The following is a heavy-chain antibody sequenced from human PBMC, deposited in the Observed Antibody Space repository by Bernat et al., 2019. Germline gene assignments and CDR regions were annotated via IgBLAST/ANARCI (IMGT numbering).Heavy chain of an antibody. CDR2: ISSSSSYI. V-gene: IGHV3-21*01. Sequence: EVQLVESGGGLVQPGGSLRLSCAASGFTFSSYSMNWVRQAPGKGLEWVSSISSSSSYIYYADSVKGRFTISRDNAKNSLYLQMNSLRAEDTAVYYCARGYCSSTSCYEVVWYYYYYMDVWGKGTTVTVSS. J-gene: IGHJ6*03. CDR1: GFTFSSYS. D-gene: IGHD2-2*01. CDR3: ARGYCSSTSCYEVVWYYYYYMDV.